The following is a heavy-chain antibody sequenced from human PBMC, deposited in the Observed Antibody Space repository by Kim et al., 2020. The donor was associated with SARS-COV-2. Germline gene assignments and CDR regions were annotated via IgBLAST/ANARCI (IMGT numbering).Heavy chain of an antibody. Sequence: FQGRVTMTRDTSISTAYMELSRLRSDDTAVYYCARGRKQWLVQAGDAFDIWGQGTMVTVSS. V-gene: IGHV1-2*02. J-gene: IGHJ3*02. CDR3: ARGRKQWLVQAGDAFDI. D-gene: IGHD6-19*01.